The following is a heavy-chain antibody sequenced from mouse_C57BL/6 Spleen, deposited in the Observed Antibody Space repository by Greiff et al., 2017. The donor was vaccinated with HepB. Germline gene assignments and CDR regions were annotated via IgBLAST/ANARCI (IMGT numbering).Heavy chain of an antibody. V-gene: IGHV3-6*01. CDR1: GYSITSGYY. CDR2: ISYDGSN. Sequence: EVQLKESGPGLVKPSQSLSLTCSVTGYSITSGYYWNWIRQFPGNKLEWMGYISYDGSNNYNPSLKNRISITRDTSKNQFFLKLNSVTTEDTATYYCAREDGYYDWGQGTLVTVSA. J-gene: IGHJ3*01. D-gene: IGHD2-3*01. CDR3: AREDGYYD.